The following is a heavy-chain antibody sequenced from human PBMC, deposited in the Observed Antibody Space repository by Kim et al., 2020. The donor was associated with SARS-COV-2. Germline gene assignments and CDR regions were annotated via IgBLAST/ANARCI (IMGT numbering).Heavy chain of an antibody. J-gene: IGHJ5*02. D-gene: IGHD3-10*01. Sequence: GGSLRLSCSASAFAFSTYAMHWVRQAPGKGPEFVSAISSDGGSAYYADSVKDRFTISRDNSKSTLYLQMSSLRAEDTALYYRVRGLRDGGAWGQGTLVTVSS. V-gene: IGHV3-64D*06. CDR3: VRGLRDGGA. CDR1: AFAFSTYA. CDR2: ISSDGGSA.